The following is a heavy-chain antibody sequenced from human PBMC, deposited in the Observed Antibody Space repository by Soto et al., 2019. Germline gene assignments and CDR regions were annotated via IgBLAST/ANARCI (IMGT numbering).Heavy chain of an antibody. Sequence: GGSLRLSCAGSGFTFSSYGMHWVRQAPGKGLEWVALISYDGSNKYYADSVKGRFTISRDNSKNTLYLQMNSLRAEDTAVYYCAKDNCISTSCYRLYNWFAPWGQGTLVTVSS. CDR1: GFTFSSYG. CDR3: AKDNCISTSCYRLYNWFAP. J-gene: IGHJ5*02. CDR2: ISYDGSNK. D-gene: IGHD2-2*01. V-gene: IGHV3-30*18.